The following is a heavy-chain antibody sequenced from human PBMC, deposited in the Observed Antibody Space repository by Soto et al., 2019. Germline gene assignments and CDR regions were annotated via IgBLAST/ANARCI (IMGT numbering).Heavy chain of an antibody. V-gene: IGHV1-2*02. CDR1: GYTFTDYY. D-gene: IGHD3-3*01. CDR3: ARDKYYDFWSGYYSVTGMDV. Sequence: GASVKVSCKASGYTFTDYYMHWVRQAPGQGLEWMGWINPNSGGTIYAQKFQGRVTMTRDTSVTTAYMELSRLRSDDTAVYYCARDKYYDFWSGYYSVTGMDVWGQGPTVPFS. CDR2: INPNSGGT. J-gene: IGHJ6*02.